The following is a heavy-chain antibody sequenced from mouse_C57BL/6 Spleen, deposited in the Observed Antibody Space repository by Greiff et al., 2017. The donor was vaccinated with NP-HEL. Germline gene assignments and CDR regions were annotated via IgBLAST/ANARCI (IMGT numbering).Heavy chain of an antibody. D-gene: IGHD2-4*01. CDR1: GFTFTDYY. Sequence: EVKLMESGGGLVQPGGSLSLSCAASGFTFTDYYMSWVRQPPGKALEWLGFIRNKANGYTTEYSASVKGRFTISRDNSQSILYLQMNALRADDSATYYCARYDYDVASWGQGTLVTVSA. CDR2: IRNKANGYTT. J-gene: IGHJ3*01. CDR3: ARYDYDVAS. V-gene: IGHV7-3*01.